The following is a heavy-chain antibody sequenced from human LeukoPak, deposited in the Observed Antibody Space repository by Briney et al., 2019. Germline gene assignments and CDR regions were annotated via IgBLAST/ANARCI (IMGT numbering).Heavy chain of an antibody. V-gene: IGHV4-30-2*01. J-gene: IGHJ6*03. Sequence: PSETLSLTCTVSGSSISSGANYWSWIRQPPGRGLEWIGYIHHSGTTFYNPSLKSRVIISVDRSENQFSLKLISVTAADTAVYYCAREWKPDYYYYYMDVWGKGTTVTVSS. CDR1: GSSISSGANY. CDR3: AREWKPDYYYYYMDV. D-gene: IGHD1-14*01. CDR2: IHHSGTT.